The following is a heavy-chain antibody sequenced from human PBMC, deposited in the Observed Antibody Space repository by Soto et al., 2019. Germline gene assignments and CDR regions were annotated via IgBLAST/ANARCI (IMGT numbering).Heavy chain of an antibody. CDR1: GGSFSGYY. Sequence: SSETLSLTCAVYGGSFSGYYWSWIRQPPGKGLEWIGEINHSGSTNYNPSLKSRVTISVDTSKNQFSLKLSSVTAADTAVYYCARSSPQYYYDSSGFRRLFDYWGQGTLVTVSS. J-gene: IGHJ4*02. CDR2: INHSGST. V-gene: IGHV4-34*01. CDR3: ARSSPQYYYDSSGFRRLFDY. D-gene: IGHD3-22*01.